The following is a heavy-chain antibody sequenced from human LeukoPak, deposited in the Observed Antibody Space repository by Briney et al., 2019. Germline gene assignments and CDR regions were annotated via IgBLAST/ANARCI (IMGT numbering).Heavy chain of an antibody. CDR1: GFTFSNYD. V-gene: IGHV3-30*18. CDR3: AKTSREFRDSSGGYDY. Sequence: GRSLRLSCEASGFTFSNYDMHWVRQAPGRGLEWVAIFSYDGSDKYYADSVRDRFTISRDNSKSTLYLQMNSLRSEDTAVYYCAKTSREFRDSSGGYDYWGQGILVTVSS. CDR2: FSYDGSDK. J-gene: IGHJ4*02. D-gene: IGHD3-22*01.